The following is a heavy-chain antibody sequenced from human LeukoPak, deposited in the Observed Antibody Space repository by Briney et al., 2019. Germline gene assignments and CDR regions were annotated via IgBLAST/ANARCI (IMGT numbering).Heavy chain of an antibody. CDR2: ISGRSSTI. V-gene: IGHV3-48*01. Sequence: GGSLRPSCAASAFTFSDYSMNWVRQAPGKGLEWISYISGRSSTIYYADSVRGRFTISRDNAKNSMYLQMNSLRAEDTAVYYCARDRLTSGSYFFDYWGQGNL. D-gene: IGHD1-26*01. CDR1: AFTFSDYS. CDR3: ARDRLTSGSYFFDY. J-gene: IGHJ4*02.